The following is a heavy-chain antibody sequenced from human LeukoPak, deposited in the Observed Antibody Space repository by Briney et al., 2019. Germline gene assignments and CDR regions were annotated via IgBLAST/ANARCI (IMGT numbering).Heavy chain of an antibody. Sequence: SVKVSCKASGGTFSSYAISWVRQAPGQGLEWMGRIIPIFGIANYAQKFQGRVTITVDKSTSTAYMVLSSLRSEDTAVYYCARRRDGYNSAWFDPWGQGTLVTVSS. CDR3: ARRRDGYNSAWFDP. D-gene: IGHD5-24*01. CDR1: GGTFSSYA. J-gene: IGHJ5*02. V-gene: IGHV1-69*04. CDR2: IIPIFGIA.